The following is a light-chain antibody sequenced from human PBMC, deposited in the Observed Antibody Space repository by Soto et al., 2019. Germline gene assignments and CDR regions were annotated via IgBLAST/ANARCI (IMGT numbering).Light chain of an antibody. CDR1: QSVPANY. CDR3: LQYGTPWWT. V-gene: IGKV3-20*01. CDR2: GAS. J-gene: IGKJ1*01. Sequence: EIVLTQSPGTLSLSPGERVTLSCGASQSVPANYLAWCQQKPGQAPRLLIYGASNRATGIPDRFSGSGSGTDFTLTVSRLEPEDFAVYFCLQYGTPWWTFGQGARVEIK.